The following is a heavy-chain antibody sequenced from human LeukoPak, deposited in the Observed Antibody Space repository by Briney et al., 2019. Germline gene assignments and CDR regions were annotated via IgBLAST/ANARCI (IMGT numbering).Heavy chain of an antibody. J-gene: IGHJ4*02. D-gene: IGHD3-22*01. CDR1: GYSFTSYW. V-gene: IGHV5-51*01. Sequence: GESLKISCKGSGYSFTSYWIGWVRQMPGKGLEWMGIIYPGDSDTRYSPSFQGQVTISADKSISTAYLQWSSLKASDTAMYYCARTYYYDSSGYYYFDYWGQGTLVTVSS. CDR2: IYPGDSDT. CDR3: ARTYYYDSSGYYYFDY.